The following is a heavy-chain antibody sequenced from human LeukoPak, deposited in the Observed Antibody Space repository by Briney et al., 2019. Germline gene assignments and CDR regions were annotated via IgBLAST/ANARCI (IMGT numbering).Heavy chain of an antibody. CDR3: AKDPRIAVAGYVDY. V-gene: IGHV3-23*01. D-gene: IGHD6-19*01. CDR2: IIGNAGRT. J-gene: IGHJ4*02. CDR1: GVTFSTYA. Sequence: GGSLRLSCAASGVTFSTYAMNWVRQAPGKGLDWVAGIIGNAGRTYYADSVKGRFTISRDNSNNTLYLQMNSLRAEDTAVYYCAKDPRIAVAGYVDYWGQGTLVTVSS.